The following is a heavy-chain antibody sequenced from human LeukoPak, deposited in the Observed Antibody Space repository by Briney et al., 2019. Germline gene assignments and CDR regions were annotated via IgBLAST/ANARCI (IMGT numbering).Heavy chain of an antibody. CDR2: ISYDRSNK. D-gene: IGHD6-19*01. J-gene: IGHJ4*02. Sequence: GGSLRLSCAASGFTFSTYAMYWVRQAPGKGLEWVATISYDRSNKYYADSVKGRFSISRDNSKNTLYLQMNSLRAEDTAVYYCARDEKGSGPIDYWGQGTLVTVSS. CDR1: GFTFSTYA. V-gene: IGHV3-30-3*01. CDR3: ARDEKGSGPIDY.